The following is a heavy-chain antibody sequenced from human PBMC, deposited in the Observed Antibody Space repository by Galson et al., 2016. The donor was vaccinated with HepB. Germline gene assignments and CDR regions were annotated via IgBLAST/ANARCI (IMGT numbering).Heavy chain of an antibody. V-gene: IGHV4-59*01. CDR1: GGSITSDY. J-gene: IGHJ6*02. CDR3: SRDRWAYGMDV. D-gene: IGHD1-26*01. Sequence: SETLSLTCTVSGGSITSDYWGWIRQPPGKGLEWIGYIYYSGSTNYNPSLKSRVTISVNTSKNQFSLKLTSVTAADTAVYYCSRDRWAYGMDVWGQGTTVTVSS. CDR2: IYYSGST.